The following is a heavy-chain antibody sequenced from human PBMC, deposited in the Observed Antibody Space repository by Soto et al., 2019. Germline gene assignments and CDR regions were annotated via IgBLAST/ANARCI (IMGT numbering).Heavy chain of an antibody. CDR2: IAPSDSYT. Sequence: PGESLMISCKGSGYSFTSYWISWVRQMPGKGLEWMGWIAPSDSYTNYSPSFQCHVTISADKSISTAYLQWSSLKASDTAMYYCARQGAAAGTNYYYGMDVWGQGTTVTVSS. CDR1: GYSFTSYW. V-gene: IGHV5-10-1*01. J-gene: IGHJ6*02. D-gene: IGHD6-13*01. CDR3: ARQGAAAGTNYYYGMDV.